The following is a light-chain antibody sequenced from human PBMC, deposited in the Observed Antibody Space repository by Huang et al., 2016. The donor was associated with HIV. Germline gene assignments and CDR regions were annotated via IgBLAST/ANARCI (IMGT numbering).Light chain of an antibody. CDR1: QYVSSN. Sequence: ERVMTQSPDTLSVSPGERATLYCRASQYVSSNLAWYQQKPGQAPWLLVYGASTRVIDIPARFSGSGSGTEFTLTISSLQSEDSAVYYCQQYNNWPRTFGQGTKLEIK. CDR2: GAS. V-gene: IGKV3-15*01. J-gene: IGKJ2*01. CDR3: QQYNNWPRT.